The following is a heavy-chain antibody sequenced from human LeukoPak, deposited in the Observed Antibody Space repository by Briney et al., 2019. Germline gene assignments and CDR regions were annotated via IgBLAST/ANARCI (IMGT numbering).Heavy chain of an antibody. CDR3: ARDHYYSSGWEYGMDV. D-gene: IGHD6-19*01. CDR1: GYTFTSYY. V-gene: IGHV1-46*01. CDR2: INPSGGST. Sequence: ASVKVSCKASGYTFTSYYMHWVRQAPGQGLEWMGIINPSGGSTSYAQKFQGRVTMTRDTSTSTVCMELSSLRSEDTAVYYCARDHYYSSGWEYGMDVWGQGTTVTVSS. J-gene: IGHJ6*02.